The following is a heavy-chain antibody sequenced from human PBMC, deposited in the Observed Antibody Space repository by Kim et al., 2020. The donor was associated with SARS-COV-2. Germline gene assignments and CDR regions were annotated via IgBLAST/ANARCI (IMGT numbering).Heavy chain of an antibody. J-gene: IGHJ6*02. V-gene: IGHV1-46*01. D-gene: IGHD2-21*02. CDR1: GYTFTSYY. CDR3: ARVSCGGDCYSPKLPQYYYGMDV. CDR2: INPSGGST. Sequence: ASGKVSCKASGYTFTSYYMHWVRQAPGQGLEWMGIINPSGGSTSYAQKFQGRVTMTRDTSTSTVYMELSSLRSEDTAVYYCARVSCGGDCYSPKLPQYYYGMDVWGQGTTVTVSS.